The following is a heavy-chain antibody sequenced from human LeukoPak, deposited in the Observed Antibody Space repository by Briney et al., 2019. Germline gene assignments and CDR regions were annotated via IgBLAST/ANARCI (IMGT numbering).Heavy chain of an antibody. Sequence: PGGSLRLSCAASGFSFSAYWMSWVRQAPGKGPEWVANIKVDGTEKYYVDSVKGRFTISRDNAKNSLSLQMSGLRAEDTAVYYCARDWNGSGTAFDHWGQGTLVTVSS. CDR3: ARDWNGSGTAFDH. D-gene: IGHD1-1*01. CDR2: IKVDGTEK. V-gene: IGHV3-7*05. CDR1: GFSFSAYW. J-gene: IGHJ4*02.